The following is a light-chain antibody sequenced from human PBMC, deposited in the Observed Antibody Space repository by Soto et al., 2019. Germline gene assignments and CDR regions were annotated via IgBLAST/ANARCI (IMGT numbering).Light chain of an antibody. CDR2: AAS. J-gene: IGKJ5*01. Sequence: DIQMTQSPSSLSASVGDRVTITCRASQSISSYLTWYQQKPGKAPKLLIYAASSLQSGVPSSFSGRGSGAEFTLSVRSLQAEDFAPCYCQQLDTYPFGQGTRLEIK. CDR3: QQLDTYP. CDR1: QSISSY. V-gene: IGKV1-39*01.